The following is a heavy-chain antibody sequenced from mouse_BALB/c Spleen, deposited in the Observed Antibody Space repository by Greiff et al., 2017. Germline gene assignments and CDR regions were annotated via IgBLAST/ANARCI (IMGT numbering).Heavy chain of an antibody. CDR3: ARDRGRLLHYFDY. Sequence: QVQLKESGPGLVAPSQSLSITCTVSGFSLTGYGVNWVRQPPGKGLEWLGMIWGDGSTDYNSALKSRLSISKDNSKSQVFLKMNSLQTDDTARYYCARDRGRLLHYFDYWGQGTTLTVSS. CDR2: IWGDGST. CDR1: GFSLTGYG. J-gene: IGHJ2*01. V-gene: IGHV2-6-7*01. D-gene: IGHD2-3*01.